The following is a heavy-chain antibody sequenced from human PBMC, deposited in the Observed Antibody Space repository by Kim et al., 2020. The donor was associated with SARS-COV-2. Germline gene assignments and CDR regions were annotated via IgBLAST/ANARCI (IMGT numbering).Heavy chain of an antibody. D-gene: IGHD6-13*01. CDR1: GYTFTNYA. CDR3: AREGLQQLVSKISWFDP. Sequence: ASVKVSCKASGYTFTNYARNWVRQAPGQGLEWMGWINTNTGNPTYALGFTGRFVFSLDTSVSTAYLQISSLKAEDTALYYCAREGLQQLVSKISWFDPWGQGTLVTVSS. V-gene: IGHV7-4-1*02. CDR2: INTNTGNP. J-gene: IGHJ5*02.